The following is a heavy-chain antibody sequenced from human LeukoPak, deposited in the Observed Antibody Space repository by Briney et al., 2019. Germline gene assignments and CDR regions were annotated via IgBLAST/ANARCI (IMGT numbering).Heavy chain of an antibody. V-gene: IGHV1-69*05. J-gene: IGHJ4*02. CDR3: ARGYGDHGGIFDY. Sequence: SVKVSCKASGGTFISYAISWVRQAPGQGLEWMGGIIPIFGTANYAQKFQGRVTITTDESTSTAYMELSSLRSEDTAVYYCARGYGDHGGIFDYWGQGTLVTVSS. CDR2: IIPIFGTA. D-gene: IGHD4-17*01. CDR1: GGTFISYA.